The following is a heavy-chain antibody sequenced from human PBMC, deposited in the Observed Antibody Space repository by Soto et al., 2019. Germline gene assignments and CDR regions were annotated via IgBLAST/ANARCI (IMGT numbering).Heavy chain of an antibody. Sequence: QVQLVESGGGVVQPGTSLRLSCVGSGFTFRSYVIHWVRQAPGKGLEWVALTSYDGSNKYYDDSVKGRSTTARENSRNLVDLQMDSLRLEDTALYYCARWGTTGGLDVWGQGTLVSVSS. CDR1: GFTFRSYV. V-gene: IGHV3-30*19. D-gene: IGHD3-16*01. J-gene: IGHJ4*02. CDR3: ARWGTTGGLDV. CDR2: TSYDGSNK.